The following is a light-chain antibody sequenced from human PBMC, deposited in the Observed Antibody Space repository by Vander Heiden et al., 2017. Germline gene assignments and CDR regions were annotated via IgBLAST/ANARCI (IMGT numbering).Light chain of an antibody. CDR3: QQDKA. CDR1: QSVSSSY. J-gene: IGKJ1*01. V-gene: IGKV3D-7*01. CDR2: GAS. Sequence: PGERVTLSCRASQSVSSSYLTWYQQKPGQAPRLLIYGASTRATSIPARFSGSGSGTDFTLTISSLQPEDFAVYYCQQDKAFGQGTKVEIK.